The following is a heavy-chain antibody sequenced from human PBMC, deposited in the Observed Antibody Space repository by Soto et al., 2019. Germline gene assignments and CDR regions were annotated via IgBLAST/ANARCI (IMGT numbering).Heavy chain of an antibody. Sequence: GGSLRLSCAASGFTFSSYSMNWVRQAPGKGLEWVSYISGSSSTIYYADSVKGRFTISRDNAKNSLYLQMNSLRDEDTAVYYCAREGEETYYDFWSGYYAYYYGMDVWGQGTTVTVSS. CDR3: AREGEETYYDFWSGYYAYYYGMDV. CDR1: GFTFSSYS. V-gene: IGHV3-48*02. J-gene: IGHJ6*02. CDR2: ISGSSSTI. D-gene: IGHD3-3*01.